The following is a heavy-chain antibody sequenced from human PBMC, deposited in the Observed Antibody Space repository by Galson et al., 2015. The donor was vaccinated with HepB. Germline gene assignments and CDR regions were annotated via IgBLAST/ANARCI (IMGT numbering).Heavy chain of an antibody. Sequence: SLRLSCAASGFTFSSYGMHWVRQAPGKGLEWVAVISYDGSNKYYADSVKGRFTISRDNSKNTLYLQMNSLRAEDTAVYYCAKDISLVVAAIGNYYFDYWGQGTLVTVSS. CDR3: AKDISLVVAAIGNYYFDY. J-gene: IGHJ4*02. V-gene: IGHV3-30*18. CDR1: GFTFSSYG. D-gene: IGHD2-15*01. CDR2: ISYDGSNK.